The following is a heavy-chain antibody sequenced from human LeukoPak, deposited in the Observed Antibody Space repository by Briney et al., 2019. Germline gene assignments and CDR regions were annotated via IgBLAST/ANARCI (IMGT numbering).Heavy chain of an antibody. CDR2: IIPIIDTA. V-gene: IGHV1-69*13. Sequence: SVKVSCKVSGGTFSSYAITWVRQAPGQGLEWMGGIIPIIDTASFAHTFQGRVTPTADESTSTAYMELSSLRSEDTAVYYCARTRTRGDYYYYYMDVWGKGTTVTVSS. CDR1: GGTFSSYA. D-gene: IGHD1-1*01. CDR3: ARTRTRGDYYYYYMDV. J-gene: IGHJ6*03.